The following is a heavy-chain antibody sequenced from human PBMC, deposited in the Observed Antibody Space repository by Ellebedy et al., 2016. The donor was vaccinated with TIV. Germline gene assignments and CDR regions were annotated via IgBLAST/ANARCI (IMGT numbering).Heavy chain of an antibody. Sequence: GESLKISCAASGFTFRDSWIHWVRQGPGKGLAWVSRINKEGSSTGYAESVKGRFTISRDNATNTVYLQMNSLRAEDTGVYYCARDVGIVSGDNLDYFDPWGQGTLVTVSS. V-gene: IGHV3-74*01. CDR2: INKEGSST. CDR3: ARDVGIVSGDNLDYFDP. J-gene: IGHJ5*02. CDR1: GFTFRDSW. D-gene: IGHD2/OR15-2a*01.